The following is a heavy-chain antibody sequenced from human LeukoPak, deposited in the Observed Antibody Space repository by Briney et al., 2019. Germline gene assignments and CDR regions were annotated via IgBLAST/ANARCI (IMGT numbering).Heavy chain of an antibody. CDR3: ATVRLGELSLFSRGNYYFDY. V-gene: IGHV1-24*01. Sequence: ASVKVSCKVSGYTLTELSMHWVRQAPGKGLEWMGGFYPEDGETIYAQKFQGRVTMTEDTSTDTAYMELSSLRSEDTAVYYCATVRLGELSLFSRGNYYFDYWGEGTLVTVSS. CDR2: FYPEDGET. D-gene: IGHD3-16*02. J-gene: IGHJ4*02. CDR1: GYTLTELS.